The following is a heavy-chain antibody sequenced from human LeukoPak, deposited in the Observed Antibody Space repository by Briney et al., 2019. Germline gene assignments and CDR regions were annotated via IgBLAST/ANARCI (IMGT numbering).Heavy chain of an antibody. V-gene: IGHV3-23*01. CDR1: GFTFSSYA. Sequence: QSGGSLRLSCAASGFTFSSYAMSWVRQAPGKGLEWVSAISGSGGSTYYADSVKGRFTISRDNSKNALYLQMNSLSAEDTAVYYCAKSGPYCSSTTCNYFDYWGQGTLVTVSS. CDR3: AKSGPYCSSTTCNYFDY. J-gene: IGHJ4*02. CDR2: ISGSGGST. D-gene: IGHD2-2*01.